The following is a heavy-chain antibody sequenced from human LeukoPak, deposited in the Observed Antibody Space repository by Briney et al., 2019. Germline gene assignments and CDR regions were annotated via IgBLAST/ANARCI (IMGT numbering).Heavy chain of an antibody. CDR2: INHSGGT. CDR3: ARGENDYGDY. Sequence: SETLSLTCAVYGGSFSGYYWSWIRQPPGKGLEWIGEINHSGGTNYNPSLKSRVTISVDTSKNQFSLKLSSVTAADTAVYYCARGENDYGDYFGQGTLVTVPS. V-gene: IGHV4-34*01. CDR1: GGSFSGYY. J-gene: IGHJ4*02.